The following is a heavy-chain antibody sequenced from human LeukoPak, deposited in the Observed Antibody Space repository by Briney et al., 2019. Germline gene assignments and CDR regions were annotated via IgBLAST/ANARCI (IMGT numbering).Heavy chain of an antibody. V-gene: IGHV4-59*01. CDR1: GGAISNYY. D-gene: IGHD2-21*01. CDR3: ARGLAYCGGDCYDY. Sequence: SETLSLTCTVSGGAISNYYWSWIRQPPAKGLEWIGYIFYSGSTNYNPSLKSRVTISVDTSKNHFSLNLSSLTAADTAVYYCARGLAYCGGDCYDYWGQGILVTVSS. J-gene: IGHJ4*02. CDR2: IFYSGST.